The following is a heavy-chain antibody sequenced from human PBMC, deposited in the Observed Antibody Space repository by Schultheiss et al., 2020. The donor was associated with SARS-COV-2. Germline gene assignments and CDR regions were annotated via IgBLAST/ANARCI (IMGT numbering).Heavy chain of an antibody. J-gene: IGHJ3*02. Sequence: GGSLRLSCAASGFTFSSYGMHWVRQAPGKGLEWVAVIAYDGSDKYYADSVKGRFTVSRDNSKNTLYLQIDNLRAEDTAVYYCARELNWGDDAFDIWGQGTKVTVSS. CDR2: IAYDGSDK. D-gene: IGHD7-27*01. CDR1: GFTFSSYG. V-gene: IGHV3-30*03. CDR3: ARELNWGDDAFDI.